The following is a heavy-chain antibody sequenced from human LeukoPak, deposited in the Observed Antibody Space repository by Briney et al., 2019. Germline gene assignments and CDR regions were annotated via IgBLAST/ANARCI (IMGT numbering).Heavy chain of an antibody. D-gene: IGHD3-10*01. CDR3: ARDHLDTSAGTFYYYMDV. V-gene: IGHV3-48*03. J-gene: IGHJ6*03. Sequence: PGGSLRLSCAASGFTFSSYEMNWVRQAPGKGLEWVSYISSSGTIYYADSVKGRFTISGDNAKNSLYLQMNSLRAEDTAVYYCARDHLDTSAGTFYYYMDVWGKGTTVTISS. CDR1: GFTFSSYE. CDR2: ISSSGTI.